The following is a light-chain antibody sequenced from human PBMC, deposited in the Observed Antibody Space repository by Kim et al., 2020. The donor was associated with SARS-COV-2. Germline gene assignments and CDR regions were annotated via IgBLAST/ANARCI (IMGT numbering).Light chain of an antibody. Sequence: DIAMTQSPDSLAVSLGERATINCKSSQSGLDRSNNQIYLAWYQQKPGQPPKLLISWASIRESGVPDRISGSGSGTDFTLTISSLQAEDVALYYCQKYYSSPFTFGQGSKVEI. CDR1: QSGLDRSNNQIY. CDR2: WAS. CDR3: QKYYSSPFT. J-gene: IGKJ2*01. V-gene: IGKV4-1*01.